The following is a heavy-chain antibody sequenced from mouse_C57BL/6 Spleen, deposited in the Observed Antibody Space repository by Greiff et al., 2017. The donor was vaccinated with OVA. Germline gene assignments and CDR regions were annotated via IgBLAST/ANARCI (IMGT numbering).Heavy chain of an antibody. J-gene: IGHJ1*03. CDR2: IRNKANGYTT. CDR3: ARYRYDYYVNWYFDV. Sequence: EVQLVESGGGLVQPGGSLSLSCAASGFTFTDYYMSWVRQPPGKALEWLGFIRNKANGYTTEYSAYVKGRFTISRDNSQSILYLQMNALRAEDSATYYCARYRYDYYVNWYFDVWGTGTTVTVSS. D-gene: IGHD2-4*01. CDR1: GFTFTDYY. V-gene: IGHV7-3*01.